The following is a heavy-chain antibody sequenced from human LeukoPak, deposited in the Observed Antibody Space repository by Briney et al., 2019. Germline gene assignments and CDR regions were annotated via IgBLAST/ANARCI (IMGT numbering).Heavy chain of an antibody. CDR2: IRYDGSNK. CDR3: AKDHGGGSYYYYMDV. Sequence: GGSLRLSCAASGFTFSSYGMHWVRQAPGKGLEGVAFIRYDGSNKYYADSVKGRFTISRDNSKNTLYLQMNSLRAEDTAVYYCAKDHGGGSYYYYMDVWGKGTTVTVSS. V-gene: IGHV3-30*02. J-gene: IGHJ6*03. D-gene: IGHD3-16*01. CDR1: GFTFSSYG.